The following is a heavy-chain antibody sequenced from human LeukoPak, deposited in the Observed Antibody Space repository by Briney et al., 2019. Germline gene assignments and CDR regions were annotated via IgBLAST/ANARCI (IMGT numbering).Heavy chain of an antibody. CDR3: VRDMGYYDKV. CDR1: GFTFSTSW. CDR2: INSDGKGT. D-gene: IGHD3-22*01. J-gene: IGHJ4*02. Sequence: GGSLRLSCAASGFTFSTSWMHWVRQAPGKGLVWVSRINSDGKGTNYADSVKGRSTISRDNAKNTLYLQMNSLRTEDTAVYYCVRDMGYYDKVWGQGTLVTVSS. V-gene: IGHV3-74*01.